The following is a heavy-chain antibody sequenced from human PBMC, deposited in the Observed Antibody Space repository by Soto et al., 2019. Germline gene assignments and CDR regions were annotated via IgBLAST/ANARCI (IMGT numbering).Heavy chain of an antibody. J-gene: IGHJ2*01. V-gene: IGHV4-39*01. CDR3: ARLGAVSGWSYWYFDL. Sequence: QLQLQESGPGLVKPSETLSLTCTVSGGSISSSSYYWGWIRQPPGKGLEWIASISYSGSTYYNPSLKGRVPISVDTSKIQFSLKLSSVTAADTAVYYWARLGAVSGWSYWYFDLWGRGTLVTFSS. D-gene: IGHD6-19*01. CDR1: GGSISSSSYY. CDR2: ISYSGST.